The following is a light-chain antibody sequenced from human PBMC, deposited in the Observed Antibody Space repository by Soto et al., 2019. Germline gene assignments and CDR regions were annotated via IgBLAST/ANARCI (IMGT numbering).Light chain of an antibody. V-gene: IGKV1-5*01. J-gene: IGKJ5*01. Sequence: DIQMTQSPSTLSASVGDRVTITCRARQSIRSWLAWYQQKPGKAPKLLIHDATSLKNGDSLRFSGSGSGTEFTLTISSLQPDDCATYYCQQYESDPLAFGQGTRLEMK. CDR2: DAT. CDR3: QQYESDPLA. CDR1: QSIRSW.